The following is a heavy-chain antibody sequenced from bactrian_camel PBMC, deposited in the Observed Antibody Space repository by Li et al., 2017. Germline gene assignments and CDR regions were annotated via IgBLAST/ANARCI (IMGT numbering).Heavy chain of an antibody. CDR2: IDMPNNNT. J-gene: IGHJ4*01. CDR3: ANLGTYLPGLD. Sequence: HVQLVESGGGSVQAGGSLRLSCAASGYPNLRECMGWFRQAPGKEREGVAAIDMPNNNTWYSDSVKGRFTISRDNARNMLYLQLNSLTTDDTAMYYCANLGTYLPGLDWGQGTQVTVS. CDR1: GYPNLREC. D-gene: IGHD2*01. V-gene: IGHV3S1*01.